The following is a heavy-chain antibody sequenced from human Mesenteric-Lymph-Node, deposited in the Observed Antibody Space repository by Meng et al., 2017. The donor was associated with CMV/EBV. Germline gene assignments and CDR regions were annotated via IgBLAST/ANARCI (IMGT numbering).Heavy chain of an antibody. Sequence: GESLKISCAASGFIFRSYGINLVRQAPGKGLEWVAVIWYDGSNKYYADSVKGRFTISRDNSKNMLYLEMNSLRAEDTAVYYCAKGYNWNYYFDFWGQGTLVTVSS. CDR3: AKGYNWNYYFDF. V-gene: IGHV3-33*06. J-gene: IGHJ4*02. CDR2: IWYDGSNK. D-gene: IGHD1-7*01. CDR1: GFIFRSYG.